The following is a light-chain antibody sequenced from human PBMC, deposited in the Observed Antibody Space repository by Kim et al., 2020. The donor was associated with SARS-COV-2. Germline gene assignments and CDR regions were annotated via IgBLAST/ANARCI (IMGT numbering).Light chain of an antibody. CDR3: QHYNSYPYT. V-gene: IGKV1-5*01. Sequence: SASVVDSVPITCRATQYITTWLAWYHQKPGKATKLLIYHASTLESGVPSRFSGSGSGTEFSLTISSLQPDDFATYYCQHYNSYPYTFGQGTKLEI. CDR1: QYITTW. CDR2: HAS. J-gene: IGKJ2*01.